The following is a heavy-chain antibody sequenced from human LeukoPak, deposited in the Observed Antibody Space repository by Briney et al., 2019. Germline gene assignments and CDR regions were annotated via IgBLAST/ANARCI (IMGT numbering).Heavy chain of an antibody. D-gene: IGHD3-22*01. CDR2: ISWNSGSI. CDR1: GFTFDDYG. CDR3: AKGTSYYYDSSGYFDY. J-gene: IGHJ4*02. V-gene: IGHV3-9*03. Sequence: GGSLRLSCAASGFTFDDYGMSWVRQAPGKGLEWVSGISWNSGSIGYADSVKGRFTISRDNAKNSLYLQMNSLRAEDMALYYCAKGTSYYYDSSGYFDYWGQGTLVTVSS.